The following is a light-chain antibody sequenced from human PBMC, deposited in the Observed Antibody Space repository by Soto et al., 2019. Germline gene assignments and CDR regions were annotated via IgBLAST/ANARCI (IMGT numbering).Light chain of an antibody. V-gene: IGKV1-39*01. CDR2: AAS. J-gene: IGKJ4*01. CDR1: QSISSY. CDR3: QKSYSTPLN. Sequence: IQMTHAPSSLSESVVDRVTITCLASQSISSYLNWYQQKPGKAPKLLIYAASSLQSGVPSRFSGSGSGTDFTLTISSLQPEDFATYYCQKSYSTPLNCGGGTKGAIK.